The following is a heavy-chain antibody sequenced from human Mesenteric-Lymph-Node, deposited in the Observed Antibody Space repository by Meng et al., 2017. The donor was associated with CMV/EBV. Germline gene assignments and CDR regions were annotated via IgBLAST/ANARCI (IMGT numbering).Heavy chain of an antibody. CDR3: ARKFESAGTFDY. Sequence: CAVSGGSISSSNWWSWVRQAPGKGLEWIGEIYRSGITNYNPSLKSRVTISLDKSKNQFSLNLNSVTAADTAVYFCARKFESAGTFDYWGQGTLVTVSS. CDR1: GGSISSSNW. V-gene: IGHV4-4*01. CDR2: IYRSGIT. J-gene: IGHJ4*02. D-gene: IGHD6-13*01.